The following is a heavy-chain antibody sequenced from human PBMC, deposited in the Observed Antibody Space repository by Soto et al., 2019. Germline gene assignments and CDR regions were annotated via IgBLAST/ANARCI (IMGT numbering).Heavy chain of an antibody. CDR3: ARVKLPTTWGSYYFDY. CDR2: IYHSGST. CDR1: GGSISSGGYS. D-gene: IGHD4-17*01. V-gene: IGHV4-30-2*01. Sequence: QLQLQESGSGLVKPSQTLSLTCAVSGGSISSGGYSWSWIRQPPGKGLEWIGYIYHSGSTYYNPSLKSLVTISVDRSKNQFSLKLSSVTAADTAVYYCARVKLPTTWGSYYFDYWGQGTLVTVSS. J-gene: IGHJ4*02.